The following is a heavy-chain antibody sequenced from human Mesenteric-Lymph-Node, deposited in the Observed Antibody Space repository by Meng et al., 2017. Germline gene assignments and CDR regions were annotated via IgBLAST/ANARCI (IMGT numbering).Heavy chain of an antibody. CDR3: ARGGGSYGY. Sequence: GESLKISCAASGFTFSSYAVHWVRQAPGKGLEWVAVISYDGSNKYYADSVKGRFTISRDNSKNALYLQMNSLRAEDTAVYYCARGGGSYGYWGQGTLVTVSS. V-gene: IGHV3-30*07. CDR1: GFTFSSYA. D-gene: IGHD1-26*01. J-gene: IGHJ4*02. CDR2: ISYDGSNK.